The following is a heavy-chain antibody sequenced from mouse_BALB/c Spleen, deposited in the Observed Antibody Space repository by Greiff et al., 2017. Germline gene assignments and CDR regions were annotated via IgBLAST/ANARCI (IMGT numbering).Heavy chain of an antibody. CDR1: GYTFTNYW. V-gene: IGHV1-63*02. CDR2: IYPGGGYT. J-gene: IGHJ3*01. D-gene: IGHD4-1*01. CDR3: ARVDELWGFAY. Sequence: VQLQQSGAELVRPGTSVKISCKASGYTFTNYWLGWVKQRPGHGLEWIGDIYPGGGYTNYNEKFKGKATLTADTSSSTAYMQLSSLTSEDSAVYFCARVDELWGFAYWGQGTLVTVSA.